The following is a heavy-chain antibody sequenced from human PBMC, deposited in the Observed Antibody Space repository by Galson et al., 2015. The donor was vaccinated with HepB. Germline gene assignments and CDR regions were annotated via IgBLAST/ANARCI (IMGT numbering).Heavy chain of an antibody. V-gene: IGHV4-34*01. CDR3: ARGPYDYVWGSYRLYYFDY. Sequence: LSLTCAVYGGSFSGYYWSWIRQPPGKGLEWIGEINHSGSTNYNPSLRSRVTISVDTSKNQFSLKLSSVTAADTAVYYCARGPYDYVWGSYRLYYFDYWGQGTLVTVSS. D-gene: IGHD3-16*02. CDR2: INHSGST. J-gene: IGHJ4*02. CDR1: GGSFSGYY.